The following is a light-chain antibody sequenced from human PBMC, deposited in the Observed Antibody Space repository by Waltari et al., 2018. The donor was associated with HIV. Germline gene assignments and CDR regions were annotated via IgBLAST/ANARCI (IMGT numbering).Light chain of an antibody. CDR1: SSDVGGYNY. V-gene: IGLV2-14*01. CDR3: SSYSSSITLYVV. J-gene: IGLJ2*01. CDR2: EVS. Sequence: QSALTQPASVSGSPGQSITISCTGTSSDVGGYNYVSWYQPPPGKAPKLMISEVSNRPSGVSNRFSGSKSGNTASLTISGLQAEDEADYYCSSYSSSITLYVVFGGGTKLTVL.